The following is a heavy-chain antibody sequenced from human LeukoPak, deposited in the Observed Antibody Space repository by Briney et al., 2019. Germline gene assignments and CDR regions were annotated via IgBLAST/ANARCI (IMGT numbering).Heavy chain of an antibody. CDR2: IYWDDGK. D-gene: IGHD3-22*01. CDR1: GFSLSTSGVG. CDR3: AHSLSPYYYDSSGYGSVDAFDI. V-gene: IGHV2-5*02. Sequence: SGPTLVNPTQTLTLTCTFSGFSLSTSGVGVGWIRQPPGKALEWLALIYWDDGKRYSPSLKSRLTITKDTSKNQVVLTMTNMDPVDTATYYCAHSLSPYYYDSSGYGSVDAFDIWGQGTMVTVSS. J-gene: IGHJ3*02.